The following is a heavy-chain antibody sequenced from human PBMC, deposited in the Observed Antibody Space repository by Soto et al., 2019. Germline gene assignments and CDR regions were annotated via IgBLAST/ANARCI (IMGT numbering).Heavy chain of an antibody. Sequence: SQTLSVTRTVSRDCITRIGCYCASILKTPGKGLEWIGSIYYSGSTYNKPSIRSRVYMSIDTSKDQFSLKLKSVTAADTALYFCARQRTSVVTQAYFDVWGTGSVDTVSS. CDR2: IYYSGST. CDR3: ARQRTSVVTQAYFDV. CDR1: RDCITRIGCY. J-gene: IGHJ4*02. D-gene: IGHD2-21*02. V-gene: IGHV4-39*01.